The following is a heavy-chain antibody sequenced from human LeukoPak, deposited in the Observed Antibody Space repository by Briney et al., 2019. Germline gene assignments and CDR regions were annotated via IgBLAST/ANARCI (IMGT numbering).Heavy chain of an antibody. CDR1: GFTFSSYW. D-gene: IGHD3-10*01. CDR2: IKQDGSEK. CDR3: ARGSYYYGSGSYLPVDY. Sequence: GGSLRLSCAASGFTFSSYWMSWVRQAPGKGLEWVANIKQDGSEKYYVDSVKGRFTISRDNAKNSLYLQMNSLRAEDTAVYCCARGSYYYGSGSYLPVDYWGQGTLVTVSP. J-gene: IGHJ4*02. V-gene: IGHV3-7*01.